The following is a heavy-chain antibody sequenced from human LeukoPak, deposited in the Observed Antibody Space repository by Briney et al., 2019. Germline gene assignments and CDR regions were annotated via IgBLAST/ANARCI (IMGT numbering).Heavy chain of an antibody. CDR3: ARELAAAGHADY. V-gene: IGHV4-4*07. Sequence: KPSETLSLTCTVSGASISGYYWSCIRQPAGKGLEWIGRIYTIGSTNYNPSLKSRVTMSVDTSKNQFSLNLTSVTAADTAVYYCARELAAAGHADYWGQGTLVTVSS. CDR2: IYTIGST. CDR1: GASISGYY. J-gene: IGHJ4*02. D-gene: IGHD6-13*01.